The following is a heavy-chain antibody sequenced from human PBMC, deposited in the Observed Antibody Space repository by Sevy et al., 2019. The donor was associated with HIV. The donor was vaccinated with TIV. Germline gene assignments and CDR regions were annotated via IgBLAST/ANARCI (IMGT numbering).Heavy chain of an antibody. J-gene: IGHJ2*01. CDR3: ARGLGGFGL. Sequence: GGSLRLSCAASGFTVSSNYMTWVRQAPGKGLEWVSVIYSGGSTHYADSVKGRFTISRDNSKNTLYLQMNSLRAEDTGGYFWARGLGGFGLLGRGTLVTVSS. D-gene: IGHD3-16*01. CDR1: GFTVSSNY. V-gene: IGHV3-53*01. CDR2: IYSGGST.